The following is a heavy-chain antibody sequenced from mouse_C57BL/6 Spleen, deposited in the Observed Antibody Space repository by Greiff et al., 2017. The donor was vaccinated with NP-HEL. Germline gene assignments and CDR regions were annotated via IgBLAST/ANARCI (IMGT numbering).Heavy chain of an antibody. CDR3: ARCPLDHNGNCYAMDY. CDR1: GYTFTSYW. CDR2: IDPSDSYT. V-gene: IGHV1-50*01. Sequence: VKLQQPGAELVKPGASVKLSCKASGYTFTSYWMQWVKQRPGQGLEWIGEIDPSDSYTNYNQKFKGKATLTVDTSSSTAYMQLSSLTSEDSAVYYCARCPLDHNGNCYAMDYWGQGTSVTVSS. D-gene: IGHD1-3*01. J-gene: IGHJ4*01.